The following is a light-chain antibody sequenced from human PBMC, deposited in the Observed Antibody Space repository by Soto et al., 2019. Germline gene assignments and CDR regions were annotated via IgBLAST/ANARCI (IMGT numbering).Light chain of an antibody. CDR1: ETFSNRY. J-gene: IGKJ5*01. Sequence: EIVLTQSPGTLSLSPWERATLSCRASETFSNRYLAWYQQKPGQAPRLLIYGASRRATGIPDRFSGSGSGTDFTLTISRLEPEDFAVYFCQQFGSSFITFGQGTRLEIK. CDR2: GAS. V-gene: IGKV3-20*01. CDR3: QQFGSSFIT.